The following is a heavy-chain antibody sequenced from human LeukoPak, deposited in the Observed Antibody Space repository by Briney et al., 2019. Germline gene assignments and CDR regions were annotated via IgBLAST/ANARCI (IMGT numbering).Heavy chain of an antibody. Sequence: GGSLRLSCAASGFTFTSYSMNWVRQAPGKGLEWVSTISGGGGSTYYADSVKGRFTISRDNSKNTLYLQVNSRRAEDTAVYYCAKGGKWDVTPFDYWGQGTLVTVSS. V-gene: IGHV3-23*01. J-gene: IGHJ4*02. CDR3: AKGGKWDVTPFDY. CDR1: GFTFTSYS. D-gene: IGHD1-26*01. CDR2: ISGGGGST.